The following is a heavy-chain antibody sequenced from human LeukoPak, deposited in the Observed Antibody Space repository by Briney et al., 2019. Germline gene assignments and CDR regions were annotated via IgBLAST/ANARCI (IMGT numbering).Heavy chain of an antibody. D-gene: IGHD4-17*01. CDR3: VADYGDYQFFDY. J-gene: IGHJ4*02. V-gene: IGHV4-4*07. CDR1: GGSISSYY. CDR2: IYTSGST. Sequence: SETLSLTCTVSGGSISSYYWSWIRQPAGKGLEWIGRIYTSGSTNYNPSLKSRVTMSVDTSKNQFSLKLSSVTAADTAVYYCVADYGDYQFFDYWGQGTLVTVSS.